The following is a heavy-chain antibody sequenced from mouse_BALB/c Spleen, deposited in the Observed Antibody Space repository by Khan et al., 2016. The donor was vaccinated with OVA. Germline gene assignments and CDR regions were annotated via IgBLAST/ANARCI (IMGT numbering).Heavy chain of an antibody. Sequence: VQLQQSGTELVRPGALVKLSCKASGFNIKDYYMNWVKQRPEQGLEWIGWIDPENDDTIYDPEFQGKASITADISSNTAYLQLSSLTSEDTAVYYCVRLGYGNFWFAYWGQGTLVTVSA. V-gene: IGHV14-1*02. CDR2: IDPENDDT. D-gene: IGHD2-1*01. J-gene: IGHJ3*01. CDR3: VRLGYGNFWFAY. CDR1: GFNIKDYY.